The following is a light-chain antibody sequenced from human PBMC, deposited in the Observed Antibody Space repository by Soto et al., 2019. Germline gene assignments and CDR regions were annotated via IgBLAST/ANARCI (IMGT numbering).Light chain of an antibody. CDR2: ATS. Sequence: EIVLTQSPGTLSLSLGERATLSCRASQSVNSNYLAWYQQKPGQAPRHLIYATSSRATGIPDRFSGSGSGTDFNLTISRMEFEDFAAYYFQQYGDSPRYSFGQGTKLEIK. V-gene: IGKV3-20*01. J-gene: IGKJ2*03. CDR1: QSVNSNY. CDR3: QQYGDSPRYS.